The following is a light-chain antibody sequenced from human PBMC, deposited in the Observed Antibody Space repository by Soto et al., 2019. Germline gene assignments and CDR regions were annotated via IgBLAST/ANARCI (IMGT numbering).Light chain of an antibody. Sequence: QSALTQPASVSGSPGQSITISCTGTSSDVGSYNLVSWYQQHPGKAPKLMIYEVSKRPSGVSNRFSSSKSGNTASLTISGLQAEDEADYYCCSYAGSPFGTGTKLTVL. V-gene: IGLV2-23*02. CDR3: CSYAGSP. J-gene: IGLJ1*01. CDR1: SSDVGSYNL. CDR2: EVS.